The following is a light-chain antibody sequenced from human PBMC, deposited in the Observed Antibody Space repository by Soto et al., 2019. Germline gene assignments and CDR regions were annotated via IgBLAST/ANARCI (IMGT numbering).Light chain of an antibody. CDR3: QQRSNRPLT. J-gene: IGKJ4*01. V-gene: IGKV3-11*01. CDR1: QSVSSY. Sequence: EIVLTQSPATLSLSPGERATLSCRASQSVSSYLAWYQQKPGQAPRLLIYDASNRATGIPARFSGSGSGTDFTLTISSLEPEDFSVFYCQQRSNRPLTFGGGTKDEI. CDR2: DAS.